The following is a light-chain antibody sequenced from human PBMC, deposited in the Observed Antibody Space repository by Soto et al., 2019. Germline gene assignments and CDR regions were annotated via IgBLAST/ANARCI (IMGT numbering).Light chain of an antibody. CDR3: SSYTTSSNYV. CDR1: SSDVGSYNF. Sequence: QSVLTQPASVSGSPGQSITISCTGTSSDVGSYNFVSWYQQLPGKAPKLMIYEVSNRPSGVSNRFSGSKSGNTASLTISGLQAEDEADYYCSSYTTSSNYVFGRGTKVTV. J-gene: IGLJ1*01. CDR2: EVS. V-gene: IGLV2-14*01.